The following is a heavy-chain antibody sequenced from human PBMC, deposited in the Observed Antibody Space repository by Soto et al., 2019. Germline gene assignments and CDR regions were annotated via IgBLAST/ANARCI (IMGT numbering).Heavy chain of an antibody. Sequence: SVKVSCKASGGTFSSYAISWVRQAPGQGLEWMGGIIPIFGTTNYAQKFQGRVTITADTSTSTAYMELSRLRSEDTAVYYCARGIRDYARNWFDPWGQGTLVTVS. CDR3: ARGIRDYARNWFDP. V-gene: IGHV1-69*06. D-gene: IGHD4-17*01. CDR2: IIPIFGTT. J-gene: IGHJ5*02. CDR1: GGTFSSYA.